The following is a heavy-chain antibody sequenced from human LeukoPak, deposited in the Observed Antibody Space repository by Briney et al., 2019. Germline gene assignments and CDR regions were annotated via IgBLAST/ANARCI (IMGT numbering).Heavy chain of an antibody. CDR3: ARVGDVDTAMVIGY. CDR2: ISYDGSNK. J-gene: IGHJ4*02. V-gene: IGHV3-30*03. Sequence: PGGSLRLSCAASGFTFSSYGMHWVRQAPGKGLEWVAVISYDGSNKYYADSVKGRFTISRDNSKNTLYLQMNSLRAEDTAVYYCARVGDVDTAMVIGYWGQGTLVTVSS. CDR1: GFTFSSYG. D-gene: IGHD5-18*01.